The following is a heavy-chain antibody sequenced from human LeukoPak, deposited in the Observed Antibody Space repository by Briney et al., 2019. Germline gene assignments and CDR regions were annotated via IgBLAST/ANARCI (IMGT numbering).Heavy chain of an antibody. J-gene: IGHJ4*02. D-gene: IGHD6-13*01. CDR3: ARVWTGYSSL. CDR2: IKQDGSEK. Sequence: GGSLRLSCAASGFTFRSYWMSWVRQAPGKGLEWVANIKQDGSEKYYVDSVKGRFTISRDNAKNSLYLQMNSLRAEDTAVYYCARVWTGYSSLWGQGTLVTVSS. CDR1: GFTFRSYW. V-gene: IGHV3-7*04.